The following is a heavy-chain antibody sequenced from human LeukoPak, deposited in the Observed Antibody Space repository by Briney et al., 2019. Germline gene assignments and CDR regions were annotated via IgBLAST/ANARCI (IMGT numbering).Heavy chain of an antibody. CDR2: INWNGGST. J-gene: IGHJ4*02. CDR3: TTSGWSNY. D-gene: IGHD6-19*01. V-gene: IGHV3-20*04. CDR1: GFTSDDYG. Sequence: GGSLRLSCAAAGFTSDDYGMSWVRQAPGKGLEWVSGINWNGGSTGYADSVKGRFTLSRDNAKNSLYLQVNSLKTEDTAVYYCTTSGWSNYWGQGTLVTVSS.